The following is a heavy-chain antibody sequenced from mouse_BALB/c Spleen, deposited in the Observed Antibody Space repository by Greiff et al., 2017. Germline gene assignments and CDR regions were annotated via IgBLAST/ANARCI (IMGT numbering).Heavy chain of an antibody. CDR3: ARGREFITTLDAMDY. V-gene: IGHV5-12-1*01. CDR1: GFAFSSYD. Sequence: EVKLMESGGGLVKPGGSLKLSCAASGFAFSSYDMSWVRQTPEKRLEWVAYISSGGGSTYYPDTVKGRFTISRDNARNILYLQMSSLRSEDTAMYYCARGREFITTLDAMDYWGQGTSVTVSS. D-gene: IGHD1-2*01. CDR2: ISSGGGST. J-gene: IGHJ4*01.